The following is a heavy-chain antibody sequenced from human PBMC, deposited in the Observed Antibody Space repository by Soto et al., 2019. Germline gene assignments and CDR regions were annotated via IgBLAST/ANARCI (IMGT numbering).Heavy chain of an antibody. V-gene: IGHV3-21*01. J-gene: IGHJ6*02. CDR3: ARDGSPEYYYDSSGLYYYYGMDV. Sequence: CAASGFTFSSYSMNWVRQAPGKGLEWVSSFSSSSSYIYYADSVKGRFTISRDNAKNSLYLQMNSLRAEDTAVYYCARDGSPEYYYDSSGLYYYYGMDVWGQGTTVTVSS. CDR1: GFTFSSYS. D-gene: IGHD3-22*01. CDR2: FSSSSSYI.